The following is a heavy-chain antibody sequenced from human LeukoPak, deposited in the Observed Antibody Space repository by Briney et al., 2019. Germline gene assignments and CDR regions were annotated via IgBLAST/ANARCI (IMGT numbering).Heavy chain of an antibody. CDR2: IKQDGSEK. CDR1: GFTVSSNY. CDR3: ASWSYCSSTSCSMAVY. J-gene: IGHJ4*02. D-gene: IGHD2-2*01. Sequence: PGGSLRLSCAASGFTVSSNYMSWVRQAPGKGLEWVANIKQDGSEKYYVDSMKGRFTISRDNTKNSLYLQMNSLRAEDTAVYYCASWSYCSSTSCSMAVYWGQGTLVAVSS. V-gene: IGHV3-7*01.